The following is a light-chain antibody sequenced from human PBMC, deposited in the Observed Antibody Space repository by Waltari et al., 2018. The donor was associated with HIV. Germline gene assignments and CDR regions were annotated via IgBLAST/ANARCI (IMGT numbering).Light chain of an antibody. J-gene: IGLJ1*01. CDR1: SSNIGAGYD. CDR3: QSYDSSLSGYV. CDR2: GNS. Sequence: QSVLTQPPSASGAPRQRVTISCTGSSSNIGAGYDVHWYQQLPGTAPKPLIYGNSNRPSGVPDRFSGSKSGTSASLAITGLQAEDEADYYCQSYDSSLSGYVFGTGTKVTVL. V-gene: IGLV1-40*01.